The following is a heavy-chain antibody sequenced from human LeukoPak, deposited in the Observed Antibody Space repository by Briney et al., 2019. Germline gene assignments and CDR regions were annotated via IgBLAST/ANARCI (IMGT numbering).Heavy chain of an antibody. D-gene: IGHD2-2*01. CDR2: ISYDGSNK. CDR3: AKIPKGGYFDC. CDR1: GFTFSSYA. Sequence: GGSLRLSCAASGFTFSSYAMHWVRQAPGKGLEWVAVISYDGSNKYYADSVKGRFTISRDSSKNTLSLQMSSLRAEDTAVYYCAKIPKGGYFDCWGQGTLVTVSS. J-gene: IGHJ4*02. V-gene: IGHV3-30-3*02.